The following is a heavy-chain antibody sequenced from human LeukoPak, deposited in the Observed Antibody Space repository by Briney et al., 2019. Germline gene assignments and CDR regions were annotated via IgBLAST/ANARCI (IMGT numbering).Heavy chain of an antibody. CDR1: GYTFTSYG. Sequence: ASVKVSCKTSGYTFTSYGISWVRQAPGQGLEWMGWISAYNGNTNYAQKFQGRVTMTRNTSISTAYMELSSLRSEDTAVYYCARGPVGAPVDYWGQGTLVTVSS. J-gene: IGHJ4*02. V-gene: IGHV1-18*01. CDR2: ISAYNGNT. D-gene: IGHD1-26*01. CDR3: ARGPVGAPVDY.